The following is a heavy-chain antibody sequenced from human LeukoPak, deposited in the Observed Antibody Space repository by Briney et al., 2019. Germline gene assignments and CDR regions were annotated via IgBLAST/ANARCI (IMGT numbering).Heavy chain of an antibody. D-gene: IGHD4-23*01. Sequence: GGSLRLSCAASGFTFSSYWMHWLRQAPGKGQVWVSRIDSDGGSIRYADTVKGRFTISRDNAKNTLSLQMNSLRPEDTAVYYCARVGLGGGSPFDYWGQGTLVTVSS. V-gene: IGHV3-74*01. CDR3: ARVGLGGGSPFDY. CDR2: IDSDGGSI. CDR1: GFTFSSYW. J-gene: IGHJ4*02.